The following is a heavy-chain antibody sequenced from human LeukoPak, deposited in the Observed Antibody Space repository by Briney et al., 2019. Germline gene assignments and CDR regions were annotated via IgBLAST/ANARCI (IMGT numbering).Heavy chain of an antibody. D-gene: IGHD3-22*01. J-gene: IGHJ4*02. CDR2: ISYDGSNK. CDR3: ARAPYYDSSGYSTSYFDL. CDR1: GFPLSSYV. V-gene: IGHV3-30-3*01. Sequence: GGSLRLSCAASGFPLSSYVMYWVRQAPGKGLEWVALISYDGSNKYYTDSVKGRFTISRDNSKNTLYLQMNSLRAEDTAVYYCARAPYYDSSGYSTSYFDLWGQGTLVTVSS.